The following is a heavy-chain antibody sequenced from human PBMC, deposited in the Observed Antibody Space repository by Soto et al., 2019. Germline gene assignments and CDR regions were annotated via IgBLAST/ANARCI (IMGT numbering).Heavy chain of an antibody. V-gene: IGHV3-11*01. J-gene: IGHJ6*02. D-gene: IGHD3-3*01. CDR2: ISSSGSTI. CDR3: TRASFWSGYYYRAYYYYGMDV. CDR1: GFTFSDYY. Sequence: VGSLRLSCAASGFTFSDYYMSWIGQAPGKGRGWVSYISSSGSTIYYADSVKGRFTISRNNAKNSLYLQLNSLRAEDTAVYYCTRASFWSGYYYRAYYYYGMDVWGQGTKVTVSS.